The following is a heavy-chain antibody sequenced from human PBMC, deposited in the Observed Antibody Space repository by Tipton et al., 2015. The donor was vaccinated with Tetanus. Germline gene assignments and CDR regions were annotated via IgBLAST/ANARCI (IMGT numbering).Heavy chain of an antibody. CDR1: GFPFTTYW. CDR3: ARPRPSGNYYYGMDV. Sequence: GSLRLSCSASGFPFTTYWMHWVRQAPGKGLVWVSHISSDGSDTNYADSVKGRFTISRDNAKNSLYLQMNSLRAEDTAVYYCARPRPSGNYYYGMDVWGQGTTVTVSS. V-gene: IGHV3-74*01. CDR2: ISSDGSDT. J-gene: IGHJ6*02. D-gene: IGHD1-26*01.